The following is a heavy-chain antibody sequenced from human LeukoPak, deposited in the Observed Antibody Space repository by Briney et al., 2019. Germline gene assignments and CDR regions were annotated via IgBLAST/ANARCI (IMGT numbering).Heavy chain of an antibody. CDR3: ARGTYYYDSVGSMVDY. Sequence: GGSLRLSCAASGFTFSTYGMHWVRQAPGKGLEWVAVISYDGGSKYYADSVKGRFTISRDNSKNTLYLQMNSLRAEDTAVYYCARGTYYYDSVGSMVDYWGQGTLVTVSS. V-gene: IGHV3-30*03. CDR1: GFTFSTYG. J-gene: IGHJ4*02. D-gene: IGHD3-22*01. CDR2: ISYDGGSK.